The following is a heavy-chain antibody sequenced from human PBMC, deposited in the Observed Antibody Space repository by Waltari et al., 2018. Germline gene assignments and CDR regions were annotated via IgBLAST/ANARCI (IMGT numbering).Heavy chain of an antibody. Sequence: QVQLQQWGAGLLKPSETLSLTCAVDGGSFSGYYWSWIRQPPGKGLEWIGEINRGGGPNYNPSLMSRVTTSVGTSTNQFSLTLSSVTAAATAVYYCARPAPDYDILTGYYPYWYFDPWGRGTLVTVSS. J-gene: IGHJ2*01. V-gene: IGHV4-34*01. CDR1: GGSFSGYY. CDR3: ARPAPDYDILTGYYPYWYFDP. D-gene: IGHD3-9*01. CDR2: INRGGGP.